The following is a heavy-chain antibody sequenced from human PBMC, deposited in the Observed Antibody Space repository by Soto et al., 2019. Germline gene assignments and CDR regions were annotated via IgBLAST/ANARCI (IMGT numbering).Heavy chain of an antibody. CDR3: ARSLRWFGGDTYNWFDP. Sequence: QVQLVESGGGVVQPGRSLRLSCAASGFTFSSYAMHWVRQAPGKGLEWVAVISYDGSNKYYADSVKGRFTISRDNSKNTLYLQMNSLRAEDTAVYYCARSLRWFGGDTYNWFDPWGQGTLVTVSS. D-gene: IGHD3-10*01. CDR1: GFTFSSYA. V-gene: IGHV3-30-3*01. J-gene: IGHJ5*02. CDR2: ISYDGSNK.